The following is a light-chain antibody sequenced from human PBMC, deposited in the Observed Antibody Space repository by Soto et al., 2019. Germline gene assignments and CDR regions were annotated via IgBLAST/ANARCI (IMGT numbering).Light chain of an antibody. CDR1: QDFKNW. CDR2: AAS. Sequence: DIQMTQSPSSVSASVGDRVTITCRASQDFKNWLAWYQQKPGGAPKLLIYAASSVQSGVPSRFSGSGFGTDFTLTISSLQPEDFATYHCQQTSTFPRTFGGGTKLEI. J-gene: IGKJ4*01. V-gene: IGKV1-12*01. CDR3: QQTSTFPRT.